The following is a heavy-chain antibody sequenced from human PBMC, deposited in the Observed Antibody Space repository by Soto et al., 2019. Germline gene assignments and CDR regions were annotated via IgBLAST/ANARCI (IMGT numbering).Heavy chain of an antibody. CDR1: GYTCTSFG. CDR3: ARKYSSSSWFDP. D-gene: IGHD6-6*01. V-gene: IGHV1-18*04. Sequence: GASVKVSCKASGYTCTSFGVSWVRQAPGQGLEWMGWISAYNGNTKYAQKFQGRVTMTTDTSTSTAYMELRSLRSDDTAVYYCARKYSSSSWFDPWGQGTLVTVSS. J-gene: IGHJ5*02. CDR2: ISAYNGNT.